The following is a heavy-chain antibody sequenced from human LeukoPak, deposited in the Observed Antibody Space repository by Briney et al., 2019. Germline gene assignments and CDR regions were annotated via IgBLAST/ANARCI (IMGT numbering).Heavy chain of an antibody. Sequence: SGTLSLTCSVSGDSTTSYYWGWIRQSPGKGPEWLGYVYKTGLFDYNSSLRGRVTMSLDRSKTQFSLRLSSVTAADTAVYYCARENYYGSGTFNLYYYYYMGVWGKGTTVTVSS. CDR1: GDSTTSYY. D-gene: IGHD3-10*01. CDR2: VYKTGLF. CDR3: ARENYYGSGTFNLYYYYYMGV. V-gene: IGHV4-4*08. J-gene: IGHJ6*03.